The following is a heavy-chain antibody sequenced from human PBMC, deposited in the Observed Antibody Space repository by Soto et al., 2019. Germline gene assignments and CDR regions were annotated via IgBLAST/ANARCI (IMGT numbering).Heavy chain of an antibody. V-gene: IGHV3-64*01. CDR3: ARGRHSIAVAGTEGSTSYMDV. CDR1: GFTFSSYA. D-gene: IGHD6-19*01. J-gene: IGHJ6*03. Sequence: GGSLRLSCAASGFTFSSYAMHWVRQAPGKGLEYVSAISSNGGSTYYANSVKGRFTISRDNSKNTLYLQMGSLRAEDMAVYYCARGRHSIAVAGTEGSTSYMDVWGKGTTVTVSS. CDR2: ISSNGGST.